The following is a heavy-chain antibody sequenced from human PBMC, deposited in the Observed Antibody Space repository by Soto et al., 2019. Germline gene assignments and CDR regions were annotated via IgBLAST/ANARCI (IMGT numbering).Heavy chain of an antibody. CDR3: ARATFTNYYGSGSSHFDY. V-gene: IGHV4-30-2*01. CDR1: GGSISSGGYS. J-gene: IGHJ4*02. CDR2: IYHSGST. Sequence: PSETLSLTCAVSGGSISSGGYSWSWIRQPPGKGLEWIGYIYHSGSTYYNPSLKSRVTISVDRSKNQLSLKLSSVTAADTAVYYCARATFTNYYGSGSSHFDYWDQGTLVTVSS. D-gene: IGHD3-10*01.